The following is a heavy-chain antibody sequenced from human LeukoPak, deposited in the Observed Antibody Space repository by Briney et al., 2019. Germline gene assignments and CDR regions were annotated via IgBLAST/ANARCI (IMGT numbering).Heavy chain of an antibody. V-gene: IGHV1-8*01. CDR1: GYTFTSYD. Sequence: GASVKVSCKASGYTFTSYDINWVRQATGQGLEWMGWMNPNSGNTGYAQKFQGRVTMTRNTSISTAYMELSILRSEDTAVYYCARASQVAYCSSTSCQNWFDPWGQGTLVTVSS. J-gene: IGHJ5*02. D-gene: IGHD2-2*01. CDR2: MNPNSGNT. CDR3: ARASQVAYCSSTSCQNWFDP.